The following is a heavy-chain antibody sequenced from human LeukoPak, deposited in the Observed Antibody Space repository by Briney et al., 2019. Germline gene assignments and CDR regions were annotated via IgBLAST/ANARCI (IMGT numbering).Heavy chain of an antibody. CDR2: INPNTGGA. CDR1: GYTFTVYY. Sequence: GASVKVSCKASGYTFTVYYIHWVRQAPGQGLEYMGWINPNTGGASYAQKFRVRVTMTRDTSSSTVYMELSRLTSDDTALYSCARGRPSAEPPDHWGQGTLVAVSS. J-gene: IGHJ4*02. CDR3: ARGRPSAEPPDH. V-gene: IGHV1-2*02. D-gene: IGHD6-6*01.